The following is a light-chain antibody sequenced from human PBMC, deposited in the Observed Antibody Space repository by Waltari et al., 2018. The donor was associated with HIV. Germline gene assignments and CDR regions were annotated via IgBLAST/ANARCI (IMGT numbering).Light chain of an antibody. CDR1: SGDLGNYNF. CDR3: CAYAGGWV. V-gene: IGLV2-11*01. J-gene: IGLJ3*02. Sequence: QSALTQPRSVSGSPGQSVPISCTGTSGDLGNYNFFSWYQTHPCTAPKPVIYDCSKRPSGVPARFSGSKSANTASLTISGLRAEDEADYYCCAYAGGWVFGGGTEVTVL. CDR2: DCS.